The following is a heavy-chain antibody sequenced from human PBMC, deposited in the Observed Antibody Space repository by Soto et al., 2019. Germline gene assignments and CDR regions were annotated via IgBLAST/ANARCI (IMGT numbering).Heavy chain of an antibody. Sequence: SXGSLSVSCTSSGITCRTYSVNWFRQAPGKGLEWIAYVDSESDTIFYADSVKGRFTISRDNAKNSLYLQMNSLRDDDTAVYYCARLYYDYVWGQGTTVTVSS. V-gene: IGHV3-48*02. D-gene: IGHD3-3*01. CDR1: GITCRTYS. CDR2: VDSESDTI. J-gene: IGHJ6*02. CDR3: ARLYYDYV.